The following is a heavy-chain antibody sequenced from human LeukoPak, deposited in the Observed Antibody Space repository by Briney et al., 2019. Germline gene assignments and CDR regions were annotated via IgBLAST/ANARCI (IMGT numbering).Heavy chain of an antibody. V-gene: IGHV1-3*01. CDR3: ARARKVTGKAPGVY. CDR1: GYTFTSYA. D-gene: IGHD1-20*01. CDR2: INAGNGNT. Sequence: ASVKVSSKASGYTFTSYAMHWVRQAPGQRLEWMGWINAGNGNTKYSQKFQGRVTITRDTSASTAYMELSSLRSEDTAAYYCARARKVTGKAPGVYWGQGTLVTVSS. J-gene: IGHJ4*02.